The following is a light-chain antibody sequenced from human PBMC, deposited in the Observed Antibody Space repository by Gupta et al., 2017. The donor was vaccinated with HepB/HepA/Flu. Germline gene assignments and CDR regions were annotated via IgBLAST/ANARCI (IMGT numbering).Light chain of an antibody. J-gene: IGKJ1*01. CDR2: GAS. Sequence: EIVLTQSPGTLSLSPGERATLSCRASQSLSGSLLAWYQQKPGQAPRLLIYGASSRASGIPDRFTGSGSGTDFTLTINRLEPEDVAVYFCHQYGAAPRTFGQGTXVEIK. CDR3: HQYGAAPRT. V-gene: IGKV3-20*01. CDR1: QSLSGSL.